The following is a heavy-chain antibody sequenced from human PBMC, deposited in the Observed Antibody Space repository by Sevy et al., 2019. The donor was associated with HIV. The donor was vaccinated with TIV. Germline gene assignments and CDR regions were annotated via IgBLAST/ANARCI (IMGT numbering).Heavy chain of an antibody. J-gene: IGHJ3*01. V-gene: IGHV1-2*02. CDR1: GYTFSGYY. D-gene: IGHD2-21*02. CDR3: ARAKRPVVVTADAFHV. CDR2: INPNSGGT. Sequence: ASVKVSCKASGYTFSGYYIHWVRQSPGQGFEWMGWINPNSGGTNYEQKFQGRVTMTRDTSISTVYMEMSRLKSDDTAVYHCARAKRPVVVTADAFHVWGQGTMVTVSS.